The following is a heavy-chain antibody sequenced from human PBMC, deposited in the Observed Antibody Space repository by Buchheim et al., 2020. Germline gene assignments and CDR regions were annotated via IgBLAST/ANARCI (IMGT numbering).Heavy chain of an antibody. CDR2: ISYSAST. CDR3: ARGNSGHGYIWFDP. Sequence: QVQLQESGPGLVKPSQTLSHTCTVSVGFINSRGYYWSWIRQHPGKGLEWIGYISYSASTYYNPSLKSRLSISVDTSKNQLSLRLTSVTAADTAVYYCARGNSGHGYIWFDPWGQGTL. D-gene: IGHD5-12*01. CDR1: VGFINSRGYY. J-gene: IGHJ5*02. V-gene: IGHV4-31*03.